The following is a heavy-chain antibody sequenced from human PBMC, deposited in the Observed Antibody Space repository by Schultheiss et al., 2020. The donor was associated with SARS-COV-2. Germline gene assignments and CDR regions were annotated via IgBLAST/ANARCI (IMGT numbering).Heavy chain of an antibody. V-gene: IGHV3-21*01. D-gene: IGHD2-15*01. Sequence: GGSLRLSCAVSGFTFSSYNMHWVRQAPGKGLEFVASIRSSGRDIYYADSMQGRFTASRDNANNSLYLQMHSLRAEDTAVYYCVRDRSWWTPYNCFDLWGRGTLVTVSS. CDR3: VRDRSWWTPYNCFDL. J-gene: IGHJ5*02. CDR2: IRSSGRDI. CDR1: GFTFSSYN.